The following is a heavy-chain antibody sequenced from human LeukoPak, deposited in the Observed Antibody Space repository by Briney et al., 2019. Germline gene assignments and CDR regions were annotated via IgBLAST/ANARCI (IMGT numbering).Heavy chain of an antibody. D-gene: IGHD2-15*01. J-gene: IGHJ4*02. CDR3: ARDTGAPVLF. CDR2: ISGSGGST. Sequence: PGGSLRLSCEASGFTFSTYGMSWVRQAPGKGLEWVSAISGSGGSTYYADSVKGRFTISRDNAKNSLYLQMNSLRAEDTAVYYCARDTGAPVLFWGQGTLVTVSS. V-gene: IGHV3-23*01. CDR1: GFTFSTYG.